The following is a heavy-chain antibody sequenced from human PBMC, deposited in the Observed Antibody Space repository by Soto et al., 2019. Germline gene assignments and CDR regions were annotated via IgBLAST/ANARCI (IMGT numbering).Heavy chain of an antibody. Sequence: VQLVESGGGVVQPGRSLRLSCAASGFTFSDYAMHWVRQAPGKGLEWVAVVSHAGRNKHYAYSVKGRFTISRDSSKNTVSLEMTSLRAEDTAVYYCAEGGRQWLVTSDFNYWGQGALVTVSS. J-gene: IGHJ4*02. CDR2: VSHAGRNK. D-gene: IGHD6-19*01. CDR1: GFTFSDYA. V-gene: IGHV3-30*03. CDR3: AEGGRQWLVTSDFNY.